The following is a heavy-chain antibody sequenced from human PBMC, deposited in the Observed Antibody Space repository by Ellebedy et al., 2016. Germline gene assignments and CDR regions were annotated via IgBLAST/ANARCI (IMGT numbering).Heavy chain of an antibody. CDR3: ARGLSEDKDASDI. Sequence: ASVKVSXXPSGFTFTAYYIHWLRQAPGQGLQWMGLIKLRGGTKNYVENFQGRVTMTRDTSTTTVYMGLSSLRPDDTAIYFCARGLSEDKDASDIWGQGTMVTVSS. CDR1: GFTFTAYY. V-gene: IGHV1-46*01. CDR2: IKLRGGTK. J-gene: IGHJ3*02.